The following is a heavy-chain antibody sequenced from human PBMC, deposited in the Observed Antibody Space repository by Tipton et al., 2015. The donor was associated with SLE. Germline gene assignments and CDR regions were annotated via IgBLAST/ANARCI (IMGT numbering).Heavy chain of an antibody. CDR2: IYYRGST. J-gene: IGHJ4*02. D-gene: IGHD3-3*01. CDR1: GGSISSYY. V-gene: IGHV4-59*01. CDR3: ARGQSDFWGASPLDY. Sequence: TLSLTCTVSGGSISSYYWSWIRQPPGKGLEWIGYIYYRGSTNYNPSLKSRVTMSLDTSKNQFSLKLSSVTAADTAMYYCARGQSDFWGASPLDYWGQGTLVTVSS.